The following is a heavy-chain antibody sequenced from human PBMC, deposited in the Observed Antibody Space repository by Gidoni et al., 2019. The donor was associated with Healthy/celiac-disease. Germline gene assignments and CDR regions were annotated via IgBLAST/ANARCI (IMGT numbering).Heavy chain of an antibody. V-gene: IGHV4-34*01. J-gene: IGHJ6*03. CDR2: INHSGST. CDR3: ARGGVDVVVVAARSPTAGVRPETNYYYYMDV. CDR1: GGSFSGYY. D-gene: IGHD2-15*01. Sequence: QVQLQQWGAGLLKPSETLSLTCAVYGGSFSGYYWSWIRQPPGKGLEWIGEINHSGSTNYNPSLKSRVTISVDTSKNQFSRKLSSVTAADTAVYYCARGGVDVVVVAARSPTAGVRPETNYYYYMDVWGKGTTVTVSS.